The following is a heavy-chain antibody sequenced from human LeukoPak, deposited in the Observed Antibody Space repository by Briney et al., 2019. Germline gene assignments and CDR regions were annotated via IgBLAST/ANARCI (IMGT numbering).Heavy chain of an antibody. CDR3: ARDPTTVTTIPNNWFDP. Sequence: QSGGSLRLSCAASGFTFSSYAMHWVRQAPGKGLEWVAVISYDGSNKYYADSVKGRFTISRDNSKNTLYLQMNSLRSEDTAVYYCARDPTTVTTIPNNWFDPWGQGTLVTVSS. D-gene: IGHD4-17*01. CDR2: ISYDGSNK. J-gene: IGHJ5*02. V-gene: IGHV3-30*04. CDR1: GFTFSSYA.